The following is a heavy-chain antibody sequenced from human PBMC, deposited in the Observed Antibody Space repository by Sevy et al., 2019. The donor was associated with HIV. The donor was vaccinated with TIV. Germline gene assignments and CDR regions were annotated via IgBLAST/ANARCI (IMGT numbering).Heavy chain of an antibody. V-gene: IGHV3-7*04. J-gene: IGHJ4*02. CDR2: IKQDRSEK. CDR3: ARAQQVTMLVVSGGRYFDF. D-gene: IGHD3-10*01. CDR1: GFTFSSYW. Sequence: GGSLRLSCAASGFTFSSYWMTWVRQAPGKGLEWVANIKQDRSEKYYADSVKGRFTISRDNARNSLYLQMESRRAEDTAVYYCARAQQVTMLVVSGGRYFDFWGRGTLVTVSS.